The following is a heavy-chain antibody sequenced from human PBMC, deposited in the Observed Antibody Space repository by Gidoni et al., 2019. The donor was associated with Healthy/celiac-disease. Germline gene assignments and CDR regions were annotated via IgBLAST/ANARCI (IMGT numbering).Heavy chain of an antibody. V-gene: IGHV3-21*01. J-gene: IGHJ5*02. CDR2: ISSSSSYI. D-gene: IGHD6-19*01. CDR3: ARGSSGIIDP. Sequence: EVQLVESGGGLVKPGGSLRLSCAPSGFTFSSYSMNWVRQAPGKGLEWVSSISSSSSYIYYADSVKGRFTISRDNAKNSLYLQMNSLRAEDTAVYYCARGSSGIIDPWGQGTLVTVSS. CDR1: GFTFSSYS.